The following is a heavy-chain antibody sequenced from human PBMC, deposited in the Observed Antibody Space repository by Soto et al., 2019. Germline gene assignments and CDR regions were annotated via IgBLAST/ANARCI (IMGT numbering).Heavy chain of an antibody. CDR1: GFTFSSYW. J-gene: IGHJ4*02. CDR2: MNPDGSER. D-gene: IGHD1-1*01. CDR3: ARGTMAAPGKDY. V-gene: IGHV3-7*01. Sequence: EVDLVESGGGLVQPGGSLRLSCVGSGFTFSSYWMSWVRQAPGKGLEWVANMNPDGSERLFLESVKGRFTISRDNGRNSVYLQMDSLRADEPAVYYCARGTMAAPGKDYWGQGTLVTVSS.